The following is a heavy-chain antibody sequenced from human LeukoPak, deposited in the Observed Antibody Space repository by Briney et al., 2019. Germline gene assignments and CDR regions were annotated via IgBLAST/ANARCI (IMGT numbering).Heavy chain of an antibody. CDR3: ARDSVVIWYSSSFSWFDP. Sequence: SETLSLTCAVYGGSFSGYYWSWIRQPPGKGLEWIGEINHSGSTNYNPSLKSRVTISVDTSKNQFSLKLSSVTAADTAVYYCARDSVVIWYSSSFSWFDPWGQGTLVTVSS. V-gene: IGHV4-34*01. CDR1: GGSFSGYY. J-gene: IGHJ5*02. CDR2: INHSGST. D-gene: IGHD6-6*01.